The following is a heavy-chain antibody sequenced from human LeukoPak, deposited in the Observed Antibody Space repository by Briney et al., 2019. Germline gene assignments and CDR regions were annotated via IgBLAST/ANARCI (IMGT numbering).Heavy chain of an antibody. CDR1: GLTFSGYA. V-gene: IGHV3-23*01. J-gene: IGHJ4*02. CDR2: ISGSDLTT. Sequence: GGSLRLSCAASGLTFSGYAMSWVRQTPGKGLEWVSAISGSDLTTYFADSVKGRFTISRDNSKNTLYLQMNSLRAEDTAVYYCAKQDYSNYVGPFDYWGQGTLVTVSS. CDR3: AKQDYSNYVGPFDY. D-gene: IGHD4-11*01.